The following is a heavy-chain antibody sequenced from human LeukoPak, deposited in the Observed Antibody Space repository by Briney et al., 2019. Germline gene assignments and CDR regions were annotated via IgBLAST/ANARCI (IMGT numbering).Heavy chain of an antibody. CDR1: GFTFSRYW. CDR3: ARDRRAYCSNIDCRGASDI. J-gene: IGHJ3*02. Sequence: GGSLRLSCVASGFTFSRYWMSWVRQAPGKGLEWVASIEQDGTEKYYVDSVKGRFTISRDNAKNALYLQMNSLRAEDTAVYYCARDRRAYCSNIDCRGASDIWGQGTVLMVSS. CDR2: IEQDGTEK. D-gene: IGHD2-2*01. V-gene: IGHV3-7*01.